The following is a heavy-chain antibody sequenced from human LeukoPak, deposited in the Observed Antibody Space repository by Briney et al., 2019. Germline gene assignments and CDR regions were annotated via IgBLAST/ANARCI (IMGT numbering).Heavy chain of an antibody. CDR1: GFTFSISA. J-gene: IGHJ3*02. D-gene: IGHD3-22*01. CDR2: ISDSGGST. V-gene: IGHV3-23*01. CDR3: ARIPGYDSSGYLVTFDI. Sequence: PGGSLRLSCAASGFTFSISAMSWVRQAPGKGLEWVSGISDSGGSTFYADSVKGRFTISRDNAKNSLYLQMNSLRAEDTALYYCARIPGYDSSGYLVTFDIWGQGTMVTVSS.